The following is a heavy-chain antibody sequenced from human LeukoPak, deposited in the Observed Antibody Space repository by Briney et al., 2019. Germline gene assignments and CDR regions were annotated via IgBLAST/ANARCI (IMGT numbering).Heavy chain of an antibody. D-gene: IGHD3-9*01. V-gene: IGHV1-2*02. CDR2: IHPYSGGT. J-gene: IGHJ4*02. Sequence: GASVKVSCKASGYTLTAHYLHWVRQAPGQGLEWMGCIHPYSGGTNYAQKFQGRVTMTRDTSISTAFVEVSRLRSDDTALYYCARGAYSSDIFPLHFWGQGTLVTVSS. CDR3: ARGAYSSDIFPLHF. CDR1: GYTLTAHY.